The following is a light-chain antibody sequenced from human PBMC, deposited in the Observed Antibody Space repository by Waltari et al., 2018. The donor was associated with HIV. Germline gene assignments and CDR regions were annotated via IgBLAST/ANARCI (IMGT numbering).Light chain of an antibody. CDR2: DNN. Sequence: QSVLTQPPSVSAAPGQMVTISCSGSNSHIGNDFVFWYQQLPGTAPKLLIYDNNKRPSGIPDRFSGSKSGTSATLDITGLQTGDEADYFCGAWDSRLSAAVFGGGTKVTVL. J-gene: IGLJ2*01. CDR1: NSHIGNDF. V-gene: IGLV1-51*01. CDR3: GAWDSRLSAAV.